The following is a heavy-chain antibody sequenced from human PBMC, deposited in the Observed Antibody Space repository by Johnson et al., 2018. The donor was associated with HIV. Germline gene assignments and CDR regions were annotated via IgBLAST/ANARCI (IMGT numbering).Heavy chain of an antibody. V-gene: IGHV3-7*01. CDR3: ARDRGYSSSSGGVDDAFDI. CDR1: GFSFRSYW. Sequence: EQLVESGGGLVKPGGSLRLSCAASGFSFRSYWMSWVRQAPGKGLEWVANIKQDGSETFYADSVKGRFIISRDNARNSLFLQMNSLRAEDTAVYYCARDRGYSSSSGGVDDAFDIWGQGTMVTVSS. D-gene: IGHD6-13*01. J-gene: IGHJ3*02. CDR2: IKQDGSET.